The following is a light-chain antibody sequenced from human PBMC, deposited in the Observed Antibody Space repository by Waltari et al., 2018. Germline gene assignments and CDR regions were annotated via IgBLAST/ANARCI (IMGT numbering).Light chain of an antibody. CDR1: QSIDSG. CDR2: KAS. J-gene: IGKJ1*01. Sequence: DIQMTQSPSTLSASVGDRVTITCRASQSIDSGLAWYQQRPGKVPKPLIYKASSLESGVPSRFSGSGSGTEFILTISSLQPDDFATYYCQHYKTSSRTFGQGTKVEIK. CDR3: QHYKTSSRT. V-gene: IGKV1-5*03.